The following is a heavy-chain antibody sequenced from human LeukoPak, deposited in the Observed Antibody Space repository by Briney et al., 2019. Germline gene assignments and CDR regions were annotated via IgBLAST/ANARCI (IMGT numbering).Heavy chain of an antibody. CDR2: IYSGGST. Sequence: GGSLRLSCAASGFTVSSNYMSWVRQAPGKGLEWVSVIYSGGSTYYADSVKGRFTISRDNSKNTLCLQMNSLRAEDTAVYYCARDPSLPYCSGGSCYSHYYYYGMDVWGQGTTVTVSS. J-gene: IGHJ6*02. V-gene: IGHV3-53*01. D-gene: IGHD2-15*01. CDR1: GFTVSSNY. CDR3: ARDPSLPYCSGGSCYSHYYYYGMDV.